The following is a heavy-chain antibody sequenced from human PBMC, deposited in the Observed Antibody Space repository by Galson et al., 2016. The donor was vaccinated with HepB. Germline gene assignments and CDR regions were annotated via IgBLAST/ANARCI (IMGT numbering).Heavy chain of an antibody. CDR2: ISSSSTYI. CDR3: ARDTAPRDTVVVVTASALDF. V-gene: IGHV3-21*01. Sequence: SLRLSCAASGFTFSTYSMNWVRQAPGKGLEWVSCISSSSTYIYYADSVKGRFTISRDDAKNSLYLQMNSLGPEDTAVYYCARDTAPRDTVVVVTASALDFRGQGTLVTVSS. CDR1: GFTFSTYS. D-gene: IGHD2-15*01. J-gene: IGHJ4*02.